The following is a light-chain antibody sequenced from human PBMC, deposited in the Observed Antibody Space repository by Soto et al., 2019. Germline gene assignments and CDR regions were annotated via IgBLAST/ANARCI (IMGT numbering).Light chain of an antibody. J-gene: IGKJ1*01. CDR2: GAS. CDR1: QSVRSN. Sequence: EIVMTQSAATLSASAGERATLSCRASQSVRSNLAWYQQKPGQAPRLLIYGASTRATGIPARFSGIGSGTEFTLTISRLEPEDFAVYYCQQYGSSRTFGQGTKVDIK. V-gene: IGKV3-15*01. CDR3: QQYGSSRT.